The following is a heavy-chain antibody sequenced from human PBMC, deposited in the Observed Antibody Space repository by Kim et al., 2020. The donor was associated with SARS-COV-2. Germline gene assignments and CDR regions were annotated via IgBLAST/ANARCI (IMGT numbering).Heavy chain of an antibody. Sequence: SETLSLTCTVSGGSISSYYWSWIRQPPGKGLEWIGYIYYSGSTNYNPSLKSRVTISVDTSKNQFSLKLSSVTAADTAVYYCARDLPYSSSWDEGWFDPWGQGTLVTVSS. CDR3: ARDLPYSSSWDEGWFDP. CDR2: IYYSGST. CDR1: GGSISSYY. D-gene: IGHD6-13*01. J-gene: IGHJ5*02. V-gene: IGHV4-59*13.